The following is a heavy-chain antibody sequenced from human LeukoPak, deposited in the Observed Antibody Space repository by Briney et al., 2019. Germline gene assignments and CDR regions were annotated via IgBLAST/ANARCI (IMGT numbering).Heavy chain of an antibody. CDR2: IKCYVST. CDR1: GFTFSSYW. Sequence: GGSLRLSCAASGFTFSSYWMHWVRHAPGEGVGWGSRIKCYVSTSSPPSVTAPFTISRDNAKTTLSLQMNSLTPEDTGVYYSARAPSEIGRYSPEYFRHWGQGTLVTVSP. CDR3: ARAPSEIGRYSPEYFRH. V-gene: IGHV3-74*01. D-gene: IGHD3-16*02. J-gene: IGHJ1*01.